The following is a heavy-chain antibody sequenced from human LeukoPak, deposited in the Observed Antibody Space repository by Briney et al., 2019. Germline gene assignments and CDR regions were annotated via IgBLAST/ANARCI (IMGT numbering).Heavy chain of an antibody. J-gene: IGHJ4*02. CDR1: GFTFSSYS. Sequence: PGRSLRLSCAASGFTFSSYSMNWVRQAPGKGLEWVSSISSSSSYIYYADSVKGRFTISRDNAKNSLYLQMNSLRAEDTAVYYCARDQYSSSWSPAGYWGQGTLVTVSS. CDR3: ARDQYSSSWSPAGY. V-gene: IGHV3-21*01. CDR2: ISSSSSYI. D-gene: IGHD6-13*01.